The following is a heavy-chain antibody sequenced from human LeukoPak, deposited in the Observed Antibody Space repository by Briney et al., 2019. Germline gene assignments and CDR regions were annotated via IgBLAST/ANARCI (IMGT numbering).Heavy chain of an antibody. J-gene: IGHJ4*02. D-gene: IGHD5-24*01. CDR2: VYTSGST. V-gene: IGHV4-61*02. Sequence: SETLSLTCTVSGGSISSASYYWSWIRQPAGKRLGWIGRVYTSGSTNYNPYNPSLKSRVTISIDTSKNQISLKLTSVTAADTAVYYCARGGGWLTYWGQGTLVTVSS. CDR3: ARGGGWLTY. CDR1: GGSISSASYY.